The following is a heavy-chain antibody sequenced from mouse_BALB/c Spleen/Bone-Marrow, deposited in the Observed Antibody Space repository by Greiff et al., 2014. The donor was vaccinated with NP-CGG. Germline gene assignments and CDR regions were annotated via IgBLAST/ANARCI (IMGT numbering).Heavy chain of an antibody. CDR1: GFNIKDTY. CDR3: AAYYYGSSYGFAY. V-gene: IGHV14-3*02. CDR2: MDPANGNT. Sequence: EVQLQESGAELVKPGASVKLSCTASGFNIKDTYMHWVKQRPEQGLEWIGRMDPANGNTKYDPKFQGKATITADTSSNTAYLQLSSLTSEDPAVYYCAAYYYGSSYGFAYWGQGTLVTVSA. J-gene: IGHJ3*01. D-gene: IGHD1-1*01.